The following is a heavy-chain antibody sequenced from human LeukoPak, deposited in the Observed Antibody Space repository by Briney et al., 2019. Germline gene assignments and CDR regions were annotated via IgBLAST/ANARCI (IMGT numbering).Heavy chain of an antibody. CDR2: IYTSGTT. V-gene: IGHV4-61*02. CDR1: GVSIRSGSYY. J-gene: IGHJ4*02. D-gene: IGHD3-9*01. Sequence: PSETLSLTCTVSGVSIRSGSYYWSWIRQPAGKGLEWIGSIYTSGTTNYNPSLKSRVTISVGTSKSQFSLKLNSVTAADTAVYYCAREVSDYDILTGWIDYWGQGALVSVSS. CDR3: AREVSDYDILTGWIDY.